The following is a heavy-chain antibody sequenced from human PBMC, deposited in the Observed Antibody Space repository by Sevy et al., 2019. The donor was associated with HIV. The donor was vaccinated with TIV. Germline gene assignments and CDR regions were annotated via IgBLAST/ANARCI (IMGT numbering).Heavy chain of an antibody. V-gene: IGHV3-23*01. CDR3: AKDLGDPVAFDI. D-gene: IGHD2-21*02. J-gene: IGHJ3*02. CDR2: EAGYGGST. CDR1: GFTFSIYA. Sequence: GGSLRLSCAASGFTFSIYAMNWVRQAPGKGLEWVSGEAGYGGSTYHADSVKGRFTISRDESKSTLSLLMNSLRAEDTAVYYCAKDLGDPVAFDIWGQGTMVTVSS.